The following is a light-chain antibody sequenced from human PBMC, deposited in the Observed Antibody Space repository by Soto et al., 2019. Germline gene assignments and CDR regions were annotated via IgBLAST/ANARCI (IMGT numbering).Light chain of an antibody. CDR2: SAS. CDR1: QSVASSY. Sequence: EVVLTQSPGTLSLSPGERVTLSCRASQSVASSYLAWYQQKPGRAPRLLFYSASSRATGIPDRFSGSGSGTDFTLTISSLQPDDFATYYCQQYNSYSLLTFGGGTKVEIK. V-gene: IGKV3-20*01. J-gene: IGKJ4*01. CDR3: QQYNSYSLLT.